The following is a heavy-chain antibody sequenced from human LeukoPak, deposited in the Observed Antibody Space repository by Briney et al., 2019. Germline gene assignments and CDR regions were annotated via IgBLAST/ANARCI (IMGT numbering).Heavy chain of an antibody. CDR1: GFTFSNYW. J-gene: IGHJ4*02. D-gene: IGHD4-17*01. CDR3: ARETHDYGDYVDY. CDR2: ISSSSSYI. V-gene: IGHV3-21*01. Sequence: PGGSLRPSCAASGFTFSNYWMNWVRQAPGKGLEWVSSISSSSSYIYYADSVKGRFTISRDNAKNSLYLQMNSLRAEDTAVYYCARETHDYGDYVDYWGQGTLVTVSS.